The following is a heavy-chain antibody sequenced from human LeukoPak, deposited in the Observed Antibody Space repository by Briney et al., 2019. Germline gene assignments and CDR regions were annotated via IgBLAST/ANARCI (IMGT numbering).Heavy chain of an antibody. CDR2: TWYDGSNK. CDR1: GFIFSNYG. Sequence: PGRSLRLSCAASGFIFSNYGMHWVRQAPGKGLEWVAVTWYDGSNKYCADSVKGRFTISRDNSKNTLYLQMNSLRAEDTAVYYCAKDRAVAGSDARYYFDYWGQGTLVTVSS. CDR3: AKDRAVAGSDARYYFDY. V-gene: IGHV3-33*06. D-gene: IGHD6-19*01. J-gene: IGHJ4*02.